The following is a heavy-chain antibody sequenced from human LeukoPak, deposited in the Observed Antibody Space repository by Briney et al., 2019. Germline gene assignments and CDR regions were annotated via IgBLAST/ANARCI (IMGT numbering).Heavy chain of an antibody. CDR2: IYHSGST. D-gene: IGHD1-14*01. CDR3: ARSNHPRYYFDY. CDR1: GGSISSGGYS. Sequence: SRTLSLTCAVSGGSISSGGYSWSWIRQPPGKGLEWIGYIYHSGSTYYNPSLKSRVTISVDRSKNQFSLKLSSVTAADTAVYYCARSNHPRYYFDYWGQGTLVTVSS. V-gene: IGHV4-30-2*01. J-gene: IGHJ4*02.